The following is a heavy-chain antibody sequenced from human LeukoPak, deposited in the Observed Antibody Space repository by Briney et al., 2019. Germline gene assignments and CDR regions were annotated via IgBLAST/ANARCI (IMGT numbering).Heavy chain of an antibody. CDR1: GGSISRSSYY. CDR3: ARQGHYYYDSSGRFDY. Sequence: SETLSLTCTVSGGSISRSSYYWGWIRQPAGKGLEWIGSIYYSGSTYYNPSLKSRVTISVDTSKNQFSLKLSSVTAADTAVYYCARQGHYYYDSSGRFDYWGQGTLVTVSS. J-gene: IGHJ4*02. CDR2: IYYSGST. D-gene: IGHD3-22*01. V-gene: IGHV4-39*01.